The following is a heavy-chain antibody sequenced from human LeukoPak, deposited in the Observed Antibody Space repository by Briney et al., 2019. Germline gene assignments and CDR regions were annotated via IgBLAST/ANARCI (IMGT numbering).Heavy chain of an antibody. D-gene: IGHD3-22*01. CDR2: ISAYNGNT. CDR3: ARQNPDYYDSSGYTY. V-gene: IGHV1-18*01. Sequence: ASVKVSCKASGYTFTSYGISWVRQAPGQGLEWMGWISAYNGNTNYAQKLQGRVTMTTDTSTSTAYMELRSLRSDDTVVYYCARQNPDYYDSSGYTYWGQGTLVTVSS. CDR1: GYTFTSYG. J-gene: IGHJ4*02.